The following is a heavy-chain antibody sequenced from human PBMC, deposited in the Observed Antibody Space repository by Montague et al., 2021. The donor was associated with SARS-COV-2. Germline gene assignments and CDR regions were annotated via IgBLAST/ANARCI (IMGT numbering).Heavy chain of an antibody. Sequence: SLSLSLSASGFTFSTYVMSWVRQAQGGGLEWVAGITSYGGGTYYAGSVRGRFTISRDNSNKTLFLQMNSLGVDDTAVYYCARGGYLQSIDYWGPGILVTVSS. CDR3: ARGGYLQSIDY. CDR2: ITSYGGGT. D-gene: IGHD3-10*01. J-gene: IGHJ4*02. V-gene: IGHV3-23*01. CDR1: GFTFSTYV.